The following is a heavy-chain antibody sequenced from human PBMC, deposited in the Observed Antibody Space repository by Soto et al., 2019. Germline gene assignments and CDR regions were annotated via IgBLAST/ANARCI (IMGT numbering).Heavy chain of an antibody. CDR3: ARGGYSSGWHQVATPLGYYYYGMDV. Sequence: ASVKVSCKASGYTFTDYDINWVRQASGQGLEWMGWMNPSSGYTGYAQKFQGRVTMTWDTSISTAYMELSSLRSEDTAVYYCARGGYSSGWHQVATPLGYYYYGMDVWGQGTTVTVSS. CDR1: GYTFTDYD. D-gene: IGHD6-19*01. V-gene: IGHV1-8*01. J-gene: IGHJ6*02. CDR2: MNPSSGYT.